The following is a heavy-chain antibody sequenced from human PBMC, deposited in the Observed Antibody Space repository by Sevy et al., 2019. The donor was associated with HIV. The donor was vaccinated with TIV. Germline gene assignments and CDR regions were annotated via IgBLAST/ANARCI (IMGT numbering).Heavy chain of an antibody. V-gene: IGHV3-48*03. Sequence: GGSLRLSCAASGFTFSRYEMNWVRQAPGKGLEWVSYISSSGSTIYYADSVKGRFTISRDNAKNSLYLQMNSLRAEDTAVYYCARASSTRRVVTGGIDYWGQGTLVTVSS. CDR3: ARASSTRRVVTGGIDY. D-gene: IGHD2-2*01. J-gene: IGHJ4*02. CDR2: ISSSGSTI. CDR1: GFTFSRYE.